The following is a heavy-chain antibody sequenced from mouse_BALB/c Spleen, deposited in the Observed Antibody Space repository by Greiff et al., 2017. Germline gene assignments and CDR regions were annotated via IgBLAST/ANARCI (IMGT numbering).Heavy chain of an antibody. D-gene: IGHD3-3*01. CDR2: IWRGGST. Sequence: QVHVKQSGPSLVQPSQSLSITCTVSGFSLTSYGVHWVRQSPGKGLEWLGVIWRGGSTDYNAAFMSRLSITKDNSKSQVFFKMNSLQADDTAIYYCAKGAGKLYAMDYWGQGTSVTVSS. V-gene: IGHV2-5-1*01. J-gene: IGHJ4*01. CDR1: GFSLTSYG. CDR3: AKGAGKLYAMDY.